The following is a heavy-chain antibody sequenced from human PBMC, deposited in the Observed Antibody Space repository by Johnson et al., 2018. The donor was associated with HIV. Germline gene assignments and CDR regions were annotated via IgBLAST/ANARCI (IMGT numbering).Heavy chain of an antibody. CDR1: GFTFSSYA. CDR3: ARARNWNDDDAFDI. D-gene: IGHD1-1*01. J-gene: IGHJ3*02. CDR2: ISYDGSNE. Sequence: VQLVESGGGVVQPGRSLRLSCAASGFTFSSYAMHWVRQAPGKGLEWVAVISYDGSNEYFADSVKGRFTISRDNFKNTLYLQMNSLIAEDTAVYYCARARNWNDDDAFDIWGQGTMVTVSS. V-gene: IGHV3-30-3*01.